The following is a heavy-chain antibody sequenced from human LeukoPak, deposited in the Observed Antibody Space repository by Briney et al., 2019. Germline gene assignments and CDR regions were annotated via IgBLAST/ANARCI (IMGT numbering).Heavy chain of an antibody. CDR3: ARGPPNYDFWSGYYDAFDI. CDR1: GFTFNNYG. CDR2: ISYDGRNI. J-gene: IGHJ3*02. V-gene: IGHV3-30*03. Sequence: PGKSLRLSCAASGFTFNNYGMHWVRQAPGKGLEWVAVISYDGRNIHYPDSVKGRFTISRDISTDTLWLQMDSLRAEDTAVYYCARGPPNYDFWSGYYDAFDIWGQGTMVTVSS. D-gene: IGHD3-3*01.